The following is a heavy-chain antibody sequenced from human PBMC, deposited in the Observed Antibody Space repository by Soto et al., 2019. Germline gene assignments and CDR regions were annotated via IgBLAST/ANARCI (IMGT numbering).Heavy chain of an antibody. CDR1: GFTFTKFA. CDR3: ARDRDEILTGYHDY. Sequence: QVHLVESGGGVVQPGKSLRLSGTASGFTFTKFAMHWVRRAPGKGLEWVAVISDDGSEEYYADSVKGRFTISRDNSRNTLYLQMNSLRAEDTAVYYCARDRDEILTGYHDYWGPGTVVTVST. D-gene: IGHD3-9*01. J-gene: IGHJ4*02. CDR2: ISDDGSEE. V-gene: IGHV3-30-3*01.